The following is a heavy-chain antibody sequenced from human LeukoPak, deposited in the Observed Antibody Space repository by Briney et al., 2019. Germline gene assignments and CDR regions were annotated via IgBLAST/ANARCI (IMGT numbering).Heavy chain of an antibody. D-gene: IGHD3-10*01. V-gene: IGHV4-59*01. Sequence: SETLSLTCTVSGGSISSYYWSWIRQSPGKGLEWIGHIYYSGYTNYNPSLKSRVTISVDTSKNQFSLKLSSVTAADTAVYYCARTTMVRGTYYMDVWGKGTTVTISS. CDR3: ARTTMVRGTYYMDV. CDR2: IYYSGYT. CDR1: GGSISSYY. J-gene: IGHJ6*03.